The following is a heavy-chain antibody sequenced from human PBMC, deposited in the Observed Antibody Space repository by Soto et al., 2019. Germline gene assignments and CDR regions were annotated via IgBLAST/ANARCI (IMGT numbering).Heavy chain of an antibody. CDR3: TIGSWSGEVFDI. CDR2: IIPMLGIA. Sequence: QVQLVQSGAEVKKPGSSVKVSCKDSGGTFSTYSMFWVRQAPGQGLEWMGRIIPMLGIANYAQRFQDRVTITADKSTATAYMELSSLRSEDTPLYYCTIGSWSGEVFDIWGQGTMVTVSS. CDR1: GGTFSTYS. J-gene: IGHJ3*02. D-gene: IGHD2-21*01. V-gene: IGHV1-69*02.